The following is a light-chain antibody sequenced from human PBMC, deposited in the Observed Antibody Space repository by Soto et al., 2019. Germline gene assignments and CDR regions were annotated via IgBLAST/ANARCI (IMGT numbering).Light chain of an antibody. CDR1: QSLGGS. Sequence: ILMTHSPSPPSEYPAAIDTITCRASQSLGGSLAWYQQKPGQAPRLLIYGASTRVPGIPARFSGSGSGTEFTLTISSLQSEDFAVYYCQQYKNGWTCGQGTK. CDR3: QQYKNGWT. J-gene: IGKJ1*01. CDR2: GAS. V-gene: IGKV3-15*01.